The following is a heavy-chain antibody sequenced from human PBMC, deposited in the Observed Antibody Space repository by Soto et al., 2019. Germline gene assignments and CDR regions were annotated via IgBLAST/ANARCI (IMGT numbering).Heavy chain of an antibody. CDR3: ARDIGAAAPFDY. Sequence: SVKVSCKASGVTFSSYAISWVRQAPGQGLEWMGGIIPIFGTANYAQKFQGRVTITADESTSTAYMELSSLRSEDTAVYYCARDIGAAAPFDYWGQGTLVTVSS. J-gene: IGHJ4*02. V-gene: IGHV1-69*13. D-gene: IGHD6-13*01. CDR1: GVTFSSYA. CDR2: IIPIFGTA.